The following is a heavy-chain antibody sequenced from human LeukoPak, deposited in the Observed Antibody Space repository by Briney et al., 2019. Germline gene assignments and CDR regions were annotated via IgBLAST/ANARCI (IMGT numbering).Heavy chain of an antibody. CDR1: GYTFSSYY. CDR3: GRVAARMVY. Sequence: ASVKVSCKASGYTFSSYYVHWVRQAPGQGLEWMGWISAYNGNTNYAQKLQGRVTMTTDTSTSTAYMELRSLRSEDTAVYYCGRVAARMVYWGQGTLVTVSS. V-gene: IGHV1-18*04. CDR2: ISAYNGNT. J-gene: IGHJ4*02. D-gene: IGHD6-6*01.